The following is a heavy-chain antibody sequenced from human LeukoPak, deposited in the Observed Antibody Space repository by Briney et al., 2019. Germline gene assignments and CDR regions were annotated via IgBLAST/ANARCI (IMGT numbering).Heavy chain of an antibody. CDR2: SHSGGST. D-gene: IGHD3-16*01. CDR3: ARGLLSYFDY. V-gene: IGHV4-31*02. J-gene: IGHJ4*02. CDR1: GGSISSGGFS. Sequence: SETLSLTCSVSGGSISSGGFSWSWIRQHPGKGLEWIGYSHSGGSTNYNPSLKRRVTISVDPSKTQFSLKLTSMTAADTAVYYCARGLLSYFDYWGQGTLVTVSS.